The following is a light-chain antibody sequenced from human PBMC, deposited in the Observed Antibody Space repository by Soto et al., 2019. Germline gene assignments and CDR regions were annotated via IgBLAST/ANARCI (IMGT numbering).Light chain of an antibody. CDR3: QQYETYSGT. CDR1: QSISTY. V-gene: IGKV1-39*01. J-gene: IGKJ3*01. CDR2: AAS. Sequence: DIQMTQSPSSLSASVGDRITITCRASQSISTYLNWYQQKPGVAPKLLIYAASNLQSGVPPRFSGSGSGTDFSLNISSLQPDDFSIYYCQQYETYSGTFGPGTKVDL.